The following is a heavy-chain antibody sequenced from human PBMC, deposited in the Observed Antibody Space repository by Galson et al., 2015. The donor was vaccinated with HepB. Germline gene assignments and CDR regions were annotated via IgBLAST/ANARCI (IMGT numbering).Heavy chain of an antibody. CDR3: AINLRIKTHYYYSYVMDV. D-gene: IGHD2/OR15-2a*01. V-gene: IGHV3-11*01. CDR1: GFIFSDYY. Sequence: SLRLSCAASGFIFSDYYMSWLRQAPGEGLEWVSYISSSTTTIYYADSVKGRFTVSRDNAKNSLYLQMNSLRGEDTAIYYCAINLRIKTHYYYSYVMDVWGQGTTVTVSS. J-gene: IGHJ6*02. CDR2: ISSSTTTI.